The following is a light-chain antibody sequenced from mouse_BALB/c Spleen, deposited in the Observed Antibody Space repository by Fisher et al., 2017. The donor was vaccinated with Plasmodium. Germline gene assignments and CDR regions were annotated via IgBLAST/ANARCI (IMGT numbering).Light chain of an antibody. CDR2: LVS. J-gene: IGKJ1*01. CDR1: QSLLNSDGKTY. CDR3: WQGTHLWT. V-gene: IGKV1-135*01. Sequence: DIVLTQSPLTLSVTIGQPASISCKSSQSLLNSDGKTYLSWLLQRPGQSPKRLIYLVSKLDSGVPDRLTGSGSGTDFTLKISRVEAEDLGVYYCWQGTHLWTFGGGTTLEIK.